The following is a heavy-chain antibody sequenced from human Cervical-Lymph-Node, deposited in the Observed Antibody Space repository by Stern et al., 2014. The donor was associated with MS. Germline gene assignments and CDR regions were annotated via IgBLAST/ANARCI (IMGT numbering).Heavy chain of an antibody. CDR2: IYTSGST. Sequence: QVQLQESGPGLVKPSQTLSLTCTVSGGSISSGSYYWSWIRQPAGKGLEWIGRIYTSGSTNYNPSLKSRVTLSVDTAKKQFSLKLSSVTAADTAVYYCARDRRWLLDYWGQGTLVTVSS. CDR3: ARDRRWLLDY. J-gene: IGHJ4*02. D-gene: IGHD5-24*01. V-gene: IGHV4-61*02. CDR1: GGSISSGSYY.